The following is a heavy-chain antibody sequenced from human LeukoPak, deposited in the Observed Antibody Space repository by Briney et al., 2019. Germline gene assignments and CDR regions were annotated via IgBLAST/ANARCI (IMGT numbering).Heavy chain of an antibody. V-gene: IGHV4-34*01. Sequence: PSETLSLTCAVYGGSFSGYYWSWTRQPPGKGLEWIGEINHSGSTNCNPSLKSRVTISVDTSKNQFSLKLSSVTAADTAVYYCARGGELERLSIYYYYMDVWGKGTTVTVSS. CDR1: GGSFSGYY. CDR3: ARGGELERLSIYYYYMDV. D-gene: IGHD1-1*01. J-gene: IGHJ6*03. CDR2: INHSGST.